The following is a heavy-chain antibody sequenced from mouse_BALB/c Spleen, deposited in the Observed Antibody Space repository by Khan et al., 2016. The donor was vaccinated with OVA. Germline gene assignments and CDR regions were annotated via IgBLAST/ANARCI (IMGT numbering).Heavy chain of an antibody. Sequence: EVKLLESGPGLVKPSQSLSLTCTVTGYSITSEYAWNWIRQFPGNKLEWMGYINYSGNTRFTPSLKSRTSITRDTSKNQFFLQLNSVTTEDTATYNCARKDYYEYDPLPYWGQGTLVTVSA. CDR2: INYSGNT. D-gene: IGHD2-4*01. V-gene: IGHV3-2*02. CDR1: GYSITSEYA. J-gene: IGHJ3*01. CDR3: ARKDYYEYDPLPY.